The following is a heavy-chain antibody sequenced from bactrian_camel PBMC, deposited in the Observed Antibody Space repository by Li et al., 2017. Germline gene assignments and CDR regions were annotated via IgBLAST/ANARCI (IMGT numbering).Heavy chain of an antibody. CDR1: GYTYSGNC. J-gene: IGHJ4*01. CDR3: AANSRSFGCPARALTVDAFTD. Sequence: QVQLVESGGGSVQAGGSLRLSCEFSGYTYSGNCMAWFRQSPGKQREGVASMHTSGGSTTYADSVKGRFTISMDNAKNTLYLQMNNLQPEDTAMYYCAANSRSFGCPARALTVDAFTDWGQGTQVTVS. V-gene: IGHV3S1*01. CDR2: MHTSGGST. D-gene: IGHD3*01.